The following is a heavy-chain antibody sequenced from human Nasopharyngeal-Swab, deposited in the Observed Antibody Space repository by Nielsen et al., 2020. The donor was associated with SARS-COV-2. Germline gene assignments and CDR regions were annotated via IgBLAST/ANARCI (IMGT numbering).Heavy chain of an antibody. D-gene: IGHD3-10*01. CDR3: ARDGDGSGFDY. V-gene: IGHV4-30-4*01. J-gene: IGHJ4*02. Sequence: RQAPGKGLEWIGYIYYSGSTYYNPSLKSRVTISVDTSKNQFSPKLSSVTAADTAVYYCARDGDGSGFDYWGQGTLVTVSS. CDR2: IYYSGST.